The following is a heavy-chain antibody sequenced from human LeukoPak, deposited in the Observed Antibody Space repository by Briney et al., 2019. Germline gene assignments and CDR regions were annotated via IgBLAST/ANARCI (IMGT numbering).Heavy chain of an antibody. CDR2: ISAYNANT. D-gene: IGHD2-15*01. CDR1: GYTFTSYG. V-gene: IGHV1-18*01. CDR3: ARAVVVVTPTMDNWFDP. J-gene: IGHJ5*02. Sequence: GASVKVSCKASGYTFTSYGTSWVRQAPGQGLEWMGWISAYNANTNYAQKFQGWVTMTRDTSISTAYMELSRLRSDDTAVYYCARAVVVVTPTMDNWFDPWGQGTLVTVSS.